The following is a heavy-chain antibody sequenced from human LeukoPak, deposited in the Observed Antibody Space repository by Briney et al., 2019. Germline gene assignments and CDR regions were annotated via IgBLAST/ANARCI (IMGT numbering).Heavy chain of an antibody. D-gene: IGHD5-18*01. J-gene: IGHJ4*02. CDR3: ARELDTAMVTYYFDY. CDR1: GGSISSGSYY. V-gene: IGHV4-61*02. Sequence: SETLSLTCTVSGGSISSGSYYWSWIRQPAGKGLEWIGRIYTSGSTNYNPSLKSRVTIPVAPSKNQFSLKLSSVTAADTAVYYCARELDTAMVTYYFDYWGQGTLVTVSS. CDR2: IYTSGST.